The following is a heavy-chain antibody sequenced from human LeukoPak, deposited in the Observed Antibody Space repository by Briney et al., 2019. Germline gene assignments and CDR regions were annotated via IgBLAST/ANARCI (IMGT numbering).Heavy chain of an antibody. CDR3: ARGPSGYHNT. D-gene: IGHD5-12*01. CDR1: GYTFTNYY. V-gene: IGHV1-46*01. CDR2: INPSGGST. Sequence: ASVKVSCKASGYTFTNYYIHWVRQAPGQGLEWMGFINPSGGSTTYAQKFQGRVTMTRDMSTSTVYMELSSLRSEDTAVYYCARGPSGYHNTGGQGTLVTVSS. J-gene: IGHJ4*02.